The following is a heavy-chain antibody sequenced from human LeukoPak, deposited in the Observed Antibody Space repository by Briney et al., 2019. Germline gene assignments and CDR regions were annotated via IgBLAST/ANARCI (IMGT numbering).Heavy chain of an antibody. CDR3: ARDRYYYDSSGYGRRGYFDY. D-gene: IGHD3-22*01. CDR1: GYIFTNYY. CDR2: INPSGGST. V-gene: IGHV1-46*01. J-gene: IGHJ4*02. Sequence: ASVKVSCKASGYIFTNYYMHWVRQAPGQGLEWMGIINPSGGSTSYAQKFQGRVTMTRDMSTSTVYMELSSLRSEDTAVYYCARDRYYYDSSGYGRRGYFDYWGQGTLVTVSS.